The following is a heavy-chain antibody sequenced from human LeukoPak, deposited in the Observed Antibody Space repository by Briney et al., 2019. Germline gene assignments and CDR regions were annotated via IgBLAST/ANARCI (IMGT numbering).Heavy chain of an antibody. CDR3: ARGGAARLHFQN. CDR1: GGSVSSGSYY. J-gene: IGHJ1*01. CDR2: IYHSGST. D-gene: IGHD6-6*01. V-gene: IGHV4-61*01. Sequence: SETLSLTCTVSGGSVSSGSYYWTWIRQPPGKGLEWIGYIYHSGSTNYNPSLQSRVTISVDTSKNQFSLNLNSVTAADTAVYYCARGGAARLHFQNWGQGTLVTVSS.